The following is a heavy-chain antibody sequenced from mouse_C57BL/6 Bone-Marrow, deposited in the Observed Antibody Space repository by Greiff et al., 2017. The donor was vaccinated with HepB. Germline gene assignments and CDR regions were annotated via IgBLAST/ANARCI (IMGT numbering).Heavy chain of an antibody. J-gene: IGHJ1*03. CDR3: ARSGGYWV. Sequence: VQLQQSGPELVKPGASVKISCKASGYAFSSSWMNWVKQRPGKGLEWIGRIYPGDGDTNYNGKFKGKATLTADKSSSTAYMQLSSLTSEDSAVYFCARSGGYWVWGTGTTVTVSS. V-gene: IGHV1-82*01. CDR2: IYPGDGDT. CDR1: GYAFSSSW. D-gene: IGHD2-3*01.